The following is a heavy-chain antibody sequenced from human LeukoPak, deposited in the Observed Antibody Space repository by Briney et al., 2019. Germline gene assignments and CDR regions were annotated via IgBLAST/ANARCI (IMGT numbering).Heavy chain of an antibody. J-gene: IGHJ4*02. CDR1: GFTFSSYS. Sequence: GGSLRLSCAASGFTFSSYSMNWVRQAPGKGLEWVSSISSSSSYIYYADSVKGRFTISRDNAKNSLYLQMNSLRAEDTAVYYCARDGGYGDIPFDYWGQGTLVTVSS. CDR3: ARDGGYGDIPFDY. V-gene: IGHV3-21*01. D-gene: IGHD3-10*01. CDR2: ISSSSSYI.